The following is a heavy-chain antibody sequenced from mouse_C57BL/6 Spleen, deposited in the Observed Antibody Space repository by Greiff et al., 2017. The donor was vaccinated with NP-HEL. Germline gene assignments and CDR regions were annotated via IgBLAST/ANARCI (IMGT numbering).Heavy chain of an antibody. D-gene: IGHD4-1*01. CDR2: ISDGGSYT. CDR3: ARDRNWDGYYFDY. CDR1: GFTFSSYA. V-gene: IGHV5-4*01. Sequence: EVKVVESGGGLVKPGGSLKLSCAASGFTFSSYAMSWVRQTPEKRLEWVATISDGGSYTYYPDNVKGRFTISRDNAKNNLYLQMSHLKSEDTAMYYCARDRNWDGYYFDYWGQGTTLTVSS. J-gene: IGHJ2*01.